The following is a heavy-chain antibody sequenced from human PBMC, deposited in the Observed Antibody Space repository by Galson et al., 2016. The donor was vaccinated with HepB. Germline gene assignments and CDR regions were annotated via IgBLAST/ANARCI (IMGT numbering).Heavy chain of an antibody. V-gene: IGHV3-7*01. D-gene: IGHD3-22*01. J-gene: IGHJ4*02. CDR3: ARVTRCDRSDYYRHFDC. CDR1: AFTFRSYW. CDR2: INGDGSEK. Sequence: SLRLSCAASAFTFRSYWMTWVRQAPGKGLEWVANINGDGSEKNYVDSVKGRFTISRDNAKSSLYLQMNSLRAADTAVYYCARVTRCDRSDYYRHFDCWGQGTLVTVSS.